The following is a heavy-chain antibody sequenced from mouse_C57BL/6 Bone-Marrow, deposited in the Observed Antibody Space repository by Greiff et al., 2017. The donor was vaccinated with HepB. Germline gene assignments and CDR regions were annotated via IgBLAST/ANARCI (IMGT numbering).Heavy chain of an antibody. CDR2: IDPSDSYT. CDR1: GYTFTSYW. V-gene: IGHV1-50*01. D-gene: IGHD2-3*01. J-gene: IGHJ1*03. CDR3: ARIYDGSLDV. Sequence: QQPGAELVKPGASVKLSCKASGYTFTSYWMQWVKQRPGQGLEWIGEIDPSDSYTNYNQKFKGKATLTVDTSSSTAYMQLSSLTSEDSAVYYCARIYDGSLDVWGTGTTVTVSS.